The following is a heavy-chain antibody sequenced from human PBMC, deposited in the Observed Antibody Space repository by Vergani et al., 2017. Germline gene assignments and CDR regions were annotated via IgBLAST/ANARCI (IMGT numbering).Heavy chain of an antibody. CDR1: GFKFSDHY. CDR3: AKNPGISTTRNYSTTDF. D-gene: IGHD2-15*01. V-gene: IGHV3-11*04. J-gene: IGHJ6*02. CDR2: ISPGASTV. Sequence: LEESGGGSVKPGGSLRLSCAASGFKFSDHYMSWIRQAPGNGLEWVSHISPGASTVSYTDSVTGRFTVSRDNDNNSLTLDMTTLRVEDTAVYYCAKNPGISTTRNYSTTDFWTQGTTVTVSS.